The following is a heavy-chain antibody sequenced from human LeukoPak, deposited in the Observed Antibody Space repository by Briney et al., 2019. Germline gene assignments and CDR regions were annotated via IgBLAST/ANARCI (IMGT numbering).Heavy chain of an antibody. CDR1: GYTLTELS. J-gene: IGHJ3*02. D-gene: IGHD6-19*01. Sequence: ASVKVSCKVSGYTLTELSMHWVRQAPRKGLEWMGGFDPEDGETIYAQKFQGRVTMTEDTSTDTAYMELSSLRSEDTALYYFARGAVGHGWYFHAFDIWGQGTKVTGSS. CDR3: ARGAVGHGWYFHAFDI. CDR2: FDPEDGET. V-gene: IGHV1-24*01.